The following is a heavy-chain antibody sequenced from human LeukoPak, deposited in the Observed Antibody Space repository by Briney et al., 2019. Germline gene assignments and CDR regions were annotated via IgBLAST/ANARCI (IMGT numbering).Heavy chain of an antibody. Sequence: PSETLSLTCTVSGGSISSSSYYWGWIRQPPGKGLEWIGSIYYSGSTYYNPSLKSRVTISVDTSKNQFSLKLSSVTAADTAVYYCARWIAAAGGLDPWGQGTLVTVSS. V-gene: IGHV4-39*01. CDR2: IYYSGST. CDR1: GGSISSSSYY. D-gene: IGHD6-13*01. J-gene: IGHJ5*02. CDR3: ARWIAAAGGLDP.